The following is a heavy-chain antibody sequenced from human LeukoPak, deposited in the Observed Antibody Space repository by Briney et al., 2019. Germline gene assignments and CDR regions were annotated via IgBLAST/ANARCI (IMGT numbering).Heavy chain of an antibody. Sequence: GGSLRLSCAASGFTFSSYAMSWVRQAPGKGLEWVSGISGSGIGTYYADSVKGRFIISRDNSKSTLYLQMNSLRAEDTAVYYCAKADYYYYYMEVWGTGTTVTVS. CDR3: AKADYYYYYMEV. CDR2: ISGSGIGT. V-gene: IGHV3-23*01. J-gene: IGHJ6*03. CDR1: GFTFSSYA.